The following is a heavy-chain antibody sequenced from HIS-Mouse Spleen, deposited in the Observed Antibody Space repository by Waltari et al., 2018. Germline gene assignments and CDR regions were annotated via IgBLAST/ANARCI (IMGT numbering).Heavy chain of an antibody. J-gene: IGHJ3*02. CDR3: ARRKWGHDAFDI. D-gene: IGHD1-26*01. CDR1: GFTFSSYS. V-gene: IGHV3-48*01. CDR2: ISSSSSTI. Sequence: EVQLVESGGGLVQPGGSLRLSCAASGFTFSSYSMNWVREGPGKGLEWVSYISSSSSTIYYADSVKGRFTISRDNAKNSLYLQMNSLRAEDTAVYYCARRKWGHDAFDIWGQGTMVTVSS.